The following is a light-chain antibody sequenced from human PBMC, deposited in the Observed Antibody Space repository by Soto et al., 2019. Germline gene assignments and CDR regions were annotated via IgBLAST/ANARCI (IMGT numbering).Light chain of an antibody. Sequence: QSVLTQPPSVSGAPGQRVTISCTGSSSNIGAGYNVHWYQQLPGTAPKLLIYGNSNRPSGVPDRFSGSKSGTSASLAITGRQAKDEADYYCQSYDSSLSGWVFGGGTKLTVL. CDR1: SSNIGAGYN. V-gene: IGLV1-40*01. J-gene: IGLJ3*02. CDR2: GNS. CDR3: QSYDSSLSGWV.